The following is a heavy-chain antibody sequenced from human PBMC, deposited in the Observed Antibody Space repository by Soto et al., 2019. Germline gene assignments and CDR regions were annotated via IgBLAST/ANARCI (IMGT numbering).Heavy chain of an antibody. CDR3: ARGQAAAVPDY. CDR1: GGSFSGYY. J-gene: IGHJ4*02. V-gene: IGHV4-34*01. CDR2: INHSGST. D-gene: IGHD6-13*01. Sequence: NPSETLSLTCAVYGGSFSGYYWSWIRQPPGKGLEWIGEINHSGSTNYNPSLKSRVTISVDTSKNQFSLKLSSVTAADTAVYYCARGQAAAVPDYWGQGTLVTVSS.